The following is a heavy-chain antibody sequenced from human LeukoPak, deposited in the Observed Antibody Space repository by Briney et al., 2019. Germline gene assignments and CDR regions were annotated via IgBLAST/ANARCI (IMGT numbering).Heavy chain of an antibody. V-gene: IGHV4-34*01. CDR3: ARGSEKNDY. Sequence: SETLSLICAVYGGSFSGYYWSWIRQPPGKGLEWIGEINHSGSTNYNPSLKSRVTISVDTSKNQFSLKLSSVTAADTAVYYCARGSEKNDYWGQGTLVTVSS. J-gene: IGHJ4*02. CDR2: INHSGST. D-gene: IGHD1-14*01. CDR1: GGSFSGYY.